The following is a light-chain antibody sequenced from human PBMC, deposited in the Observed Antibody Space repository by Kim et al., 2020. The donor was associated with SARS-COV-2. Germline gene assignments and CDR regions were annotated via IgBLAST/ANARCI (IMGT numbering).Light chain of an antibody. CDR3: AAWDDSLNGPV. V-gene: IGLV1-44*01. J-gene: IGLJ1*01. Sequence: GQRVTIFCSGSTSNSGSKTVNWYQQLPGTDPKLLIYGNNRRPSGVPDRFSGSKSGTSASLAISGLQSEDEADYCCAAWDDSLNGPVFGTGTKVTVL. CDR1: TSNSGSKT. CDR2: GNN.